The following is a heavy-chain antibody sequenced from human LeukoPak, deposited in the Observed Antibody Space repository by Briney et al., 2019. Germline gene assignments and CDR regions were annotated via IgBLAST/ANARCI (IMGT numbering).Heavy chain of an antibody. V-gene: IGHV3-9*01. CDR2: ISWNSGDI. CDR3: ATPSVYGSGSYYNG. CDR1: GFTFSSYW. Sequence: PGGSLRLSCAASGFTFSSYWMSWVRQAPGEGLEWVSNISWNSGDIGYAESVKGRFTISRDNSKNSLYLQMNSLRTEDTALYYCATPSVYGSGSYYNGWGQGTLVTVSS. D-gene: IGHD3-10*01. J-gene: IGHJ4*02.